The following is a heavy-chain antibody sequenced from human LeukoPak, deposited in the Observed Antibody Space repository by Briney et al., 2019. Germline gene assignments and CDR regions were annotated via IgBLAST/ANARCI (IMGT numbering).Heavy chain of an antibody. CDR3: AKVHSSGWFDY. CDR1: GFTFDDYA. J-gene: IGHJ4*02. D-gene: IGHD6-19*01. Sequence: PGGSLRLSWAASGFTFDDYAMHWVRQAPGKGLEWVSGISWNSGSIGYADSVKGRFTISRDNAKNSLYLQMNSLRAEDMALYYCAKVHSSGWFDYWGQGTLVTVSS. V-gene: IGHV3-9*03. CDR2: ISWNSGSI.